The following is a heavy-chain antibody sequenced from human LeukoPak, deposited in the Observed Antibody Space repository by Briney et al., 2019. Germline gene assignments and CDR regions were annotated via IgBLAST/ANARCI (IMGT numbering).Heavy chain of an antibody. V-gene: IGHV3-48*03. CDR3: ARVKGSGWYEVDY. J-gene: IGHJ4*02. Sequence: PGGSLGLSCAASGFSFSSYEMNWVRQAPGKGLEWVSYISSGGTTLYYADSVKGRFTISRDNVKNSLYLQMNSLSAEDTGVYYCARVKGSGWYEVDYWGQGTLVTVSS. CDR2: ISSGGTTL. CDR1: GFSFSSYE. D-gene: IGHD6-19*01.